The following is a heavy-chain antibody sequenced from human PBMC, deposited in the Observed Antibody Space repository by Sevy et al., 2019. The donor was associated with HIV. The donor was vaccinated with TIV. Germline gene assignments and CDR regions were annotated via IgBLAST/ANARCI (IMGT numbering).Heavy chain of an antibody. CDR3: AKGGGGHYDPDEIGYYFYYYNMDV. CDR2: ISGSGTRT. CDR1: GFSFDSYG. J-gene: IGHJ6*03. Sequence: GGSLRLSCAVSGFSFDSYGMTWVRQAPGKGLEWVSGISGSGTRTYYADSVKGRFSISRDNSKNRLYLQMNSLRSEDTVQYYCAKGGGGHYDPDEIGYYFYYYNMDVWGKGTTVTVSS. V-gene: IGHV3-23*01. D-gene: IGHD3-22*01.